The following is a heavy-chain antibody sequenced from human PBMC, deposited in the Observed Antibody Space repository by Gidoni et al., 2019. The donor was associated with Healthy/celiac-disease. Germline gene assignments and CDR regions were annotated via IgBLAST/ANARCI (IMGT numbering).Heavy chain of an antibody. Sequence: QVQLVQSGVEVKKPGASVKVSCKASGYTFPSYDINWVRQATGQGLEWMGWMNPNSGNTGYAQKFQGRVTMTRNTSISTADMELSSLRSEDTAVYYCARGRFPSVALPQKLGYGMDVWGQGTTVTVSS. CDR2: MNPNSGNT. CDR1: GYTFPSYD. CDR3: ARGRFPSVALPQKLGYGMDV. J-gene: IGHJ6*02. D-gene: IGHD3-10*01. V-gene: IGHV1-8*01.